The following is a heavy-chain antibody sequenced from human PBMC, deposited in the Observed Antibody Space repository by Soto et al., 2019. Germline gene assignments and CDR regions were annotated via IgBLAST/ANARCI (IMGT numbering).Heavy chain of an antibody. CDR1: GFTFSSYA. D-gene: IGHD2-8*01. J-gene: IGHJ6*02. V-gene: IGHV3-30-3*01. CDR2: ISYDGSNK. Sequence: GGSLRLSCAAPGFTFSSYAMHWVRQAPGKGLEWVAVISYDGSNKYYADSVKGRFTISRDNSKNTLYLQMNSLRAEDTAVYYCAREILNGYGMDVWGQGTTVTVSS. CDR3: AREILNGYGMDV.